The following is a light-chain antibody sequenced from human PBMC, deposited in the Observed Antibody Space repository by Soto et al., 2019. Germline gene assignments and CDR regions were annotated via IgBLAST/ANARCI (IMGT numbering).Light chain of an antibody. CDR1: QDISIH. CDR2: AAS. J-gene: IGKJ4*01. V-gene: IGKV1-9*01. CDR3: QQFKTYPLT. Sequence: DIQLTQSPSFLSASVVDRVTITCRASQDISIHLAWYQQKPGKAPKLLIYAASTLQSGVPSGFGGSGSGTEFTLTITSLQPEDFATYYCQQFKTYPLTFCGGTQVEIK.